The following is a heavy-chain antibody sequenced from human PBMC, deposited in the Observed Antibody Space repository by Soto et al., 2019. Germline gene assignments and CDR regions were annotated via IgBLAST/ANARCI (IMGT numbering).Heavy chain of an antibody. CDR2: ISAYNGNT. J-gene: IGHJ6*02. V-gene: IGHV1-18*04. CDR1: GYTFTSYG. Sequence: ASVKVSCKASGYTFTSYGISWVRQAPGQGLEWMGWISAYNGNTNYAQKLQGRVTMTTDTSTSTAYMELRSLRSDDTAVYYCARDTYYGSGSYYKTQTYYYYGMDVWGQGXTVTVSS. D-gene: IGHD3-10*01. CDR3: ARDTYYGSGSYYKTQTYYYYGMDV.